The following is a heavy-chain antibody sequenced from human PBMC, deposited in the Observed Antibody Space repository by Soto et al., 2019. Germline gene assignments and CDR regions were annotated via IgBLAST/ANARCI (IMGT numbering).Heavy chain of an antibody. V-gene: IGHV3-48*01. CDR2: ISSSSSTI. CDR1: GFTCSSYS. D-gene: IGHD3-22*01. CDR3: ARVSYDSSGYYYSRAEYFQH. J-gene: IGHJ1*01. Sequence: VGSLRLSCAAAGFTCSSYSMNRVRQAPGKGLEWVSYISSSSSTIYYADSVKGRFTISRDNSKNTLYLQMNSLRAEDTAVYYCARVSYDSSGYYYSRAEYFQHWGQGTLVTVSS.